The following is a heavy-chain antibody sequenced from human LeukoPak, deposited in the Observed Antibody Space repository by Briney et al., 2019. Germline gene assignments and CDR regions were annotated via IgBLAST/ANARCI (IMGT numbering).Heavy chain of an antibody. J-gene: IGHJ4*02. D-gene: IGHD2/OR15-2a*01. V-gene: IGHV1-2*02. CDR3: ARPYCNVRACHDYFDY. CDR1: GYTFTGYY. Sequence: ASVKVSCKASGYTFTGYYMHWVRQAPGQGLEWMAWINPYSGDTNYAQKFQGGVTMTRDTSISTAYMELSRLRSDDTAVYYCARPYCNVRACHDYFDYWGQGTLVTVSS. CDR2: INPYSGDT.